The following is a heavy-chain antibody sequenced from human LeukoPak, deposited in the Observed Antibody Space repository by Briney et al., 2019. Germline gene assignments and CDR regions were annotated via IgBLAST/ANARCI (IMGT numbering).Heavy chain of an antibody. Sequence: ASVKVSFKASGYTFTGYYMHWVRQAPGQGLEWMGWINPNSGGTNYAQKFQGRVTMTRDTSISTAYMELSRLRSDDTAVYYCARVRAVAGTVNFDYWGQGTLVTVSS. CDR3: ARVRAVAGTVNFDY. D-gene: IGHD6-19*01. V-gene: IGHV1-2*02. CDR2: INPNSGGT. J-gene: IGHJ4*02. CDR1: GYTFTGYY.